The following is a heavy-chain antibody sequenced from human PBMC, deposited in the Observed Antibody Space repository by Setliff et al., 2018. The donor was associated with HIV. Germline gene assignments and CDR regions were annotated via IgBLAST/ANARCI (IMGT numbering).Heavy chain of an antibody. V-gene: IGHV4-59*11. D-gene: IGHD2-15*01. Sequence: SETLSLACSVSGGSIRSHWSWIRQPPGKGLEWVGYIHYSGSTNYNSSLKRRVTMSIDTSKNQFSLKLSSATAADTAIYYCARVDRVESAFDIWGQGAMVTVSS. CDR1: GGSIRSH. CDR2: IHYSGST. J-gene: IGHJ3*02. CDR3: ARVDRVESAFDI.